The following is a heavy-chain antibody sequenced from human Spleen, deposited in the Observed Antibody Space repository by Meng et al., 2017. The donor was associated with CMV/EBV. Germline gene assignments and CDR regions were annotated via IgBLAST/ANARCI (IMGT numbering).Heavy chain of an antibody. Sequence: GESLKISCAASGFTFSYYWMSWVRQVPGKGLEWVGRIRNKAYSYSTEYAASVKGRFTITRDDSKNSLYLQMNSLKTEDTAVYYCVRTGSGRYFDYCGQGTLVTVSS. CDR2: IRNKAYSYST. D-gene: IGHD1-26*01. J-gene: IGHJ4*02. CDR3: VRTGSGRYFDY. CDR1: GFTFSYYW. V-gene: IGHV3-72*01.